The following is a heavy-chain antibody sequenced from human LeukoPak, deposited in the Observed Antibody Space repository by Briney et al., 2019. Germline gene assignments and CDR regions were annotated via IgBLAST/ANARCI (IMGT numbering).Heavy chain of an antibody. CDR2: ISSSGSTI. Sequence: GGSLRLSCAASGFTFSDYYMSWIRQAPGKGLEWVSYISSSGSTIYYADSVKGRFTNSRDNAKNSLYLQMNSLRAEDTAVYYCARSRSSWSYYFDYWGQGTLVTVSS. J-gene: IGHJ4*02. D-gene: IGHD6-13*01. CDR3: ARSRSSWSYYFDY. V-gene: IGHV3-11*01. CDR1: GFTFSDYY.